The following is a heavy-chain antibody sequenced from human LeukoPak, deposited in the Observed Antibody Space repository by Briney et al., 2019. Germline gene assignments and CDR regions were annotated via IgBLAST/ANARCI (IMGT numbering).Heavy chain of an antibody. CDR3: VKWKEY. D-gene: IGHD1-1*01. CDR2: IRYGGTAK. J-gene: IGHJ4*02. CDR1: GFTFNNYA. Sequence: PGGSLRLSCAASGFTFNNYAMSWVRQAPGKGLEWVAFIRYGGTAKYYADSVKGRFTISRDDSNNTVYLQMNSLTAEDTAVYYCVKWKEYWGQGTLVTVSS. V-gene: IGHV3-30*02.